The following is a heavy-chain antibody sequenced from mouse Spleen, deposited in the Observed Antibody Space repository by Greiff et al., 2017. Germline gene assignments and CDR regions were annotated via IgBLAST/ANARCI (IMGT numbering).Heavy chain of an antibody. J-gene: IGHJ4*01. V-gene: IGHV5-17*02. CDR2: ISSGSSTI. CDR1: GFTFSSFG. Sequence: EVMLVESGGGLVQPGGSRKLSCAASGFTFSSFGMHWVRQAPEKGLEWVAYISSGSSTIYYADTVKGRFTISRDNPKNTLFLQMTSLRSEDTAMYYCARRSDGHYYAMDYWGQGTSVTVSS. D-gene: IGHD1-1*01. CDR3: ARRSDGHYYAMDY.